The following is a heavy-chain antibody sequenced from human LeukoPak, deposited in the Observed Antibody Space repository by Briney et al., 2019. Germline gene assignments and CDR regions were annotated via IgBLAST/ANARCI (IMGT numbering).Heavy chain of an antibody. V-gene: IGHV4-59*03. D-gene: IGHD3-10*01. CDR3: AGVFSGRRPFEL. CDR2: IYYRGTT. CDR1: GGSFNDYY. J-gene: IGHJ4*02. Sequence: SETLSLTCTVSGGSFNDYYWNWLRQPPGKGLEWIGFIYYRGTTNNNPSLKSRVTTSIDTSKNQFSLNLSSVTAADTAIYYCAGVFSGRRPFELWGQGILVTVSS.